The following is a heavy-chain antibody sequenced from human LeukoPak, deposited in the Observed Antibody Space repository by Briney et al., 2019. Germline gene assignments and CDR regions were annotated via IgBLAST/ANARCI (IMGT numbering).Heavy chain of an antibody. V-gene: IGHV1-2*02. CDR1: GYIFTGYY. D-gene: IGHD3-22*01. CDR2: INPDSGST. J-gene: IGHJ4*02. Sequence: ASVKVSFKPSGYIFTGYYIHWVRQAPGQGLEWMGCINPDSGSTKDAQKFQGRMTMTRDASTSTAYMELSRLRSDDTSVYYCARGRHYDSSGYYAAFYFDYWGQGTLVTVSS. CDR3: ARGRHYDSSGYYAAFYFDY.